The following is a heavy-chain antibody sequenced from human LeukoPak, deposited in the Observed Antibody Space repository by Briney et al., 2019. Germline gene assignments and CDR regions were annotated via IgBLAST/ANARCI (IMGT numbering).Heavy chain of an antibody. V-gene: IGHV1-18*01. Sequence: ASVKVSCKASGYTFTSYGISWVRQAPGQGLEWMGWISAYNGNTNYAQKLQGRVTMTTDTSTSTAYMELRSLRSDDTAVYYCARSYSGGSCYNWFDPWGQGTLVTVSS. J-gene: IGHJ5*02. CDR3: ARSYSGGSCYNWFDP. CDR1: GYTFTSYG. D-gene: IGHD2-15*01. CDR2: ISAYNGNT.